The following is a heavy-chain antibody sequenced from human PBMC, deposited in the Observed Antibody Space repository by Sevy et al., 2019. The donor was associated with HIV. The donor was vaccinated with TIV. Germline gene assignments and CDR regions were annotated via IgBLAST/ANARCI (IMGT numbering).Heavy chain of an antibody. CDR3: ASKGGSNYGDYLVY. Sequence: ASVKVSCKASGYTFTGYYIHWVRQAPGQGLEWMGWINPDSGGTHYAQNFQGRVSMTRDTSISTAYMELSRLRSDDTAIYYCASKGGSNYGDYLVYWGQGTLVTVSS. CDR1: GYTFTGYY. CDR2: INPDSGGT. J-gene: IGHJ4*02. V-gene: IGHV1-2*02. D-gene: IGHD4-17*01.